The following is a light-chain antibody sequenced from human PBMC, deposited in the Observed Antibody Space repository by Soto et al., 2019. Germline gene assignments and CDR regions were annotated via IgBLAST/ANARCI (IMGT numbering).Light chain of an antibody. V-gene: IGLV2-11*01. Sequence: QSALTQPRSVSGSPGQSVTISCTGTSSDVGAYNYVSWYQQHPGKAPKLIIYDVSKRPSGVPDRFSGSKSGNTASLTVSGLQAEDEADYYCSSNAGSNNLVFGGGTKLTVL. CDR2: DVS. J-gene: IGLJ2*01. CDR1: SSDVGAYNY. CDR3: SSNAGSNNLV.